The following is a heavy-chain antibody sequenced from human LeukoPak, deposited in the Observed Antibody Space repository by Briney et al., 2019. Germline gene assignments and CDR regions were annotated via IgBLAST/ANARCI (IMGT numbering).Heavy chain of an antibody. CDR3: ASTDILTGYYTYYFDY. Sequence: NSTDYYWGWIRQPPGKGLEWVSYISSSSSTIYYADSVKGRFTISRDNAKNSLYLQMNSLRAEDTAVYYCASTDILTGYYTYYFDYWGQGTLVTVSS. CDR2: ISSSSSTI. J-gene: IGHJ4*02. D-gene: IGHD3-9*01. V-gene: IGHV3-11*04. CDR1: NSTDYY.